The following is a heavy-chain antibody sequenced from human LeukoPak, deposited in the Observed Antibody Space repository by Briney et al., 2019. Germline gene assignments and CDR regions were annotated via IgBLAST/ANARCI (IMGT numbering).Heavy chain of an antibody. CDR2: ISNDGTDT. D-gene: IGHD3-22*01. CDR1: GFTFNNYG. V-gene: IGHV3-30*03. CDR3: AREGKGYYDSSGYYFIDY. Sequence: GGSLRLSCAASGFTFNNYGMHWVRQAPGKGLEWVAVISNDGTDTHYADSVEGRFTISRDNSNHTLYLQMNSLRSEDTAVYYCAREGKGYYDSSGYYFIDYWGQGTLVTVSS. J-gene: IGHJ4*02.